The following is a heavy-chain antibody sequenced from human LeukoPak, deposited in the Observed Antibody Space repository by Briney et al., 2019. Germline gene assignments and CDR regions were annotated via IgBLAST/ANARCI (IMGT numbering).Heavy chain of an antibody. V-gene: IGHV1-24*01. Sequence: ASVKVSCKVSGYTLTELSMHWVRQAPGKGLEWMRGFDPEDGETIYAQKFQGRVTMTEDTSTDTAYMELSSLRSEDTAVYYCTAGGATSFDYWGQGTLVTVSS. D-gene: IGHD1-26*01. J-gene: IGHJ4*02. CDR2: FDPEDGET. CDR3: TAGGATSFDY. CDR1: GYTLTELS.